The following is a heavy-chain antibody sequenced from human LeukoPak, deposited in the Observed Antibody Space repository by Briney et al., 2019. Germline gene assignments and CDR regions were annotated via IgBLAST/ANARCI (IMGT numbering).Heavy chain of an antibody. J-gene: IGHJ4*02. V-gene: IGHV3-23*01. Sequence: GWSLSLSCAASGFTFNIYAMSWVRQAPCKGLDWVSGISDGGATIHYSDSVKGRFTISRDNSKNTLYLQMNSLRAEDTAVYYCAKMGLPIDYWGQGTLVTVSS. CDR1: GFTFNIYA. CDR2: ISDGGATI. CDR3: AKMGLPIDY. D-gene: IGHD1-26*01.